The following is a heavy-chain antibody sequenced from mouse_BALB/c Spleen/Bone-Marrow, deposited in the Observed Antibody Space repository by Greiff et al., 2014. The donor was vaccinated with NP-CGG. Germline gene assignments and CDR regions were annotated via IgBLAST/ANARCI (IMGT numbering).Heavy chain of an antibody. CDR2: INPSNGRT. V-gene: IGHV1S81*02. Sequence: VKLVESGAELVKPGASVKLSCKASGYTFTSYWMHWVKQRPGQGLEWIGEINPSNGRTNYNEKFKSKATLTVDKSSSTAYVQLSSLTSEDSAVYYCARYATATYWFAYWGQGTLVTVSA. CDR1: GYTFTSYW. CDR3: ARYATATYWFAY. J-gene: IGHJ3*01. D-gene: IGHD1-2*01.